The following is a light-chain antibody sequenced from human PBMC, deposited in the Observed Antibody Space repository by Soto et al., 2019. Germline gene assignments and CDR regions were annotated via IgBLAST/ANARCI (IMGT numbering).Light chain of an antibody. J-gene: IGKJ4*01. CDR1: QGFSTW. CDR2: SAS. V-gene: IGKV1-12*01. Sequence: DIQMTQSPSSVSASVGDRVTITCRASQGFSTWLAWYRRKPGRAPALLIYSASSLHSGVPSRFSGSGSVTDFTRTISSLQPEDFATYYCQQANSFPRTFGGGTEVEIK. CDR3: QQANSFPRT.